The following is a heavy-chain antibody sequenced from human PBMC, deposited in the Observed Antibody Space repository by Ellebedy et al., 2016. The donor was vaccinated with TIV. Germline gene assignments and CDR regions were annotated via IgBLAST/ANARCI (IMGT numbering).Heavy chain of an antibody. CDR3: ARPSRGSENYGSGWFNP. CDR2: INGDGTKT. Sequence: GESLKISXAASGFTFRTYWMYWVRQVSGGTLTWVSQINGDGTKTSYEDSVRGRFTISRDNARNTLYLQMNSLRAEDTAVYYCARPSRGSENYGSGWFNPWGQGTLVTVSS. V-gene: IGHV3-74*01. J-gene: IGHJ5*02. D-gene: IGHD3-10*01. CDR1: GFTFRTYW.